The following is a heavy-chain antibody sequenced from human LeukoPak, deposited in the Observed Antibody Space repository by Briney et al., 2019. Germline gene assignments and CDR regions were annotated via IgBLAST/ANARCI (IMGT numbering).Heavy chain of an antibody. D-gene: IGHD6-19*01. CDR3: ARGRFSGPDEY. V-gene: IGHV3-53*01. Sequence: GGSLRLSCAVSEFSVSSNYMNWVRQAPGKGLEWVSVIYSGGATYYADSVRGRFTISRDNSKNMVSLQMTNLGAEDTAVYYCARGRFSGPDEYWGQGTLVTVSS. CDR1: EFSVSSNY. CDR2: IYSGGAT. J-gene: IGHJ4*02.